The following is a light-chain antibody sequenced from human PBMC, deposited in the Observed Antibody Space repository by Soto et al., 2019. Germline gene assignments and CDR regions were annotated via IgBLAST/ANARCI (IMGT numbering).Light chain of an antibody. CDR3: QQYGSSPT. CDR1: QSVSSTY. V-gene: IGKV3-20*01. Sequence: EIVLTQSPGTLSLSPGERATLSCRSSQSVSSTYLAWYHQKLGQAPGLLIYDVSSRATGIPDRFSGSGSGTDFTLTISRLEPEDFAVYYCQQYGSSPTFGQGTKVEIK. CDR2: DVS. J-gene: IGKJ1*01.